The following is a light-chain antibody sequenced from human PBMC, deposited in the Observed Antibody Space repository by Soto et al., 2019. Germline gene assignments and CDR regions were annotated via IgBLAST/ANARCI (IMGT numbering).Light chain of an antibody. CDR3: QQYGSSPGT. CDR2: GAS. CDR1: QSVSSSY. V-gene: IGKV3-20*01. Sequence: EIVLTQSPGTLSLSPGERATLSCRASQSVSSSYLAWYQQKPGQAPRLLIYGASSRATGIPDRFSGSGSGKDLTITISRLEPEDFAVYYCQQYGSSPGTFGQGTKLEIK. J-gene: IGKJ2*01.